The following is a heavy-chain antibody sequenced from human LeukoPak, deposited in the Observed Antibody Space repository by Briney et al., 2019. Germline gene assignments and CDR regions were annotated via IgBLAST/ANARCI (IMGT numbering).Heavy chain of an antibody. CDR1: GGSISSYY. CDR2: IYYSGST. CDR3: ARDSGSYYVY. D-gene: IGHD1-26*01. J-gene: IGHJ4*02. V-gene: IGHV4-59*12. Sequence: SETLSLTCTVSGGSISSYYWSWIRQPPGKGLEWIGSIYYSGSTYYNPSLKSRVTISVDTSKNQFSLKLSSVTAADTAVYYCARDSGSYYVYWGQGTLVTVSS.